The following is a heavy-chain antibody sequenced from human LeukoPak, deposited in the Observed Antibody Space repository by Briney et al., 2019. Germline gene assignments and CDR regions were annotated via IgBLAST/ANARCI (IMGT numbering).Heavy chain of an antibody. Sequence: GGSLRLSCAVSGVSIRNTWVCWVRQAPGEGLEWVSYIDRSSNNIYYPDSVNGRFTISRDNAKNSLYLQMNSLRDEDTAVYYCARESYWGSAGKGFDYWGQGTLVTVSS. D-gene: IGHD7-27*01. CDR1: GVSIRNTW. CDR3: ARESYWGSAGKGFDY. CDR2: IDRSSNNI. V-gene: IGHV3-48*02. J-gene: IGHJ4*02.